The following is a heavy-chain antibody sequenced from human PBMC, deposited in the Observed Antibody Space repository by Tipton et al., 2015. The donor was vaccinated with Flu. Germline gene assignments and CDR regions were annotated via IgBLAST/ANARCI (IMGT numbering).Heavy chain of an antibody. J-gene: IGHJ6*02. V-gene: IGHV4-61*05. CDR3: ARVLGNSYYYGMDF. CDR2: ILYSGIP. Sequence: TLSLTCTVTGGSIDTTTHYWAWIRQPPGRGLEWIGSILYSGIPRYNSSLKSRVSISVDTSKNQFSLQLGSVTAADTAVYYCARVLGNSYYYGMDFWGQGTTVTASS. CDR1: GGSIDTTTHY. D-gene: IGHD3-10*01.